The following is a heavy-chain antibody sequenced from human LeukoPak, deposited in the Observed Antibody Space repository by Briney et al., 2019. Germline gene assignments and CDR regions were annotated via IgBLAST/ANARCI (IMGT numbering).Heavy chain of an antibody. CDR1: GYTFSSYW. J-gene: IGHJ4*02. CDR2: IYPGDSDT. V-gene: IGHV5-51*01. D-gene: IGHD1-26*01. Sequence: GESLKISCKAPGYTFSSYWIGWVRQMPGKGLEWMGIIYPGDSDTRYSPSFQGQVTITSDKSITTAYLQWSSLKASDTAMYYCARSGSYDYYFDYWGQGTLVTVSS. CDR3: ARSGSYDYYFDY.